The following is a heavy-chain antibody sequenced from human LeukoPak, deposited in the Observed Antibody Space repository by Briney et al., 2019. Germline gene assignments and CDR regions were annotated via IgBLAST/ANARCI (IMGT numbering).Heavy chain of an antibody. CDR2: LSGTGGST. CDR1: GFNFSNYA. Sequence: PGGSLRLSRAASGFNFSNYAMSWVRQAPGKGLEWLSTLSGTGGSTYYADSVKGRFTISRDISKNTLYLQMNSLRVEDTAVYYCAKDLSTFGSAAAHWGQGTLVTVSS. V-gene: IGHV3-23*01. CDR3: AKDLSTFGSAAAH. D-gene: IGHD3-10*01. J-gene: IGHJ4*02.